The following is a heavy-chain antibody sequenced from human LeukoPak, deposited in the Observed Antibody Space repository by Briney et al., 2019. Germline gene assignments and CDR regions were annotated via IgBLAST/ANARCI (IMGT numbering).Heavy chain of an antibody. CDR1: GFTFSDYA. CDR3: AKDSPSVTATPHDY. Sequence: GGSLRLSCAASGFTFSDYAMSWVRQAPGKGLDWVSTISSYGGSTYYADSVKGRFTISRDNSKNKLYLQMNSLRAEDTAVYFCAKDSPSVTATPHDYWGQGALVTVSS. J-gene: IGHJ4*02. V-gene: IGHV3-23*01. CDR2: ISSYGGST. D-gene: IGHD2-21*02.